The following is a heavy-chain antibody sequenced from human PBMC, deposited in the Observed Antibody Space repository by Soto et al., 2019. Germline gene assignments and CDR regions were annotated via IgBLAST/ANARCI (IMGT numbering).Heavy chain of an antibody. V-gene: IGHV1-69*05. J-gene: IGHJ4*02. Sequence: VKVSCKASGGTFSSYAISWVRQAPGQGLEWMGGIIPISGTPSYAQKFQGRVTITTNASISTAYMELSSLRSEDTAVYYCARGPYGDYDSYFDYWGQGTLVTVSS. CDR1: GGTFSSYA. D-gene: IGHD4-17*01. CDR3: ARGPYGDYDSYFDY. CDR2: IIPISGTP.